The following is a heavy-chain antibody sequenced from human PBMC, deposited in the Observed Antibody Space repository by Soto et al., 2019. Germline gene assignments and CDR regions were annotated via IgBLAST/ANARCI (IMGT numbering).Heavy chain of an antibody. D-gene: IGHD3-10*01. CDR1: GFTFSAFG. CDR2: ISYDGILK. V-gene: IGHV3-30*18. J-gene: IGHJ6*02. Sequence: GGSLRLSCAASGFTFSAFGMHWVRQAPGKGLEWVAIISYDGILKYYADSVKGRFTISRDTSKGALYLQMNSLRPEDTAVYYCAKDFKVSGGHYGSLNYYYGMAVWGQGTTVTVSS. CDR3: AKDFKVSGGHYGSLNYYYGMAV.